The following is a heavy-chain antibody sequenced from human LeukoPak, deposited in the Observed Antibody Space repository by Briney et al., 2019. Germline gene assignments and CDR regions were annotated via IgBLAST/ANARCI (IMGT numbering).Heavy chain of an antibody. D-gene: IGHD5-12*01. CDR3: ARRPDIGPPVDDY. J-gene: IGHJ4*02. CDR1: GYSFTSYW. V-gene: IGHV5-51*01. Sequence: GESLKISCKGSGYSFTSYWVGWVRQMPGKGLEWMGIVYPGDSDTRYSPSFQGQVTISADKSISTAYLQWSSLKASDTAMYYCARRPDIGPPVDDYWGQGTLVTVSS. CDR2: VYPGDSDT.